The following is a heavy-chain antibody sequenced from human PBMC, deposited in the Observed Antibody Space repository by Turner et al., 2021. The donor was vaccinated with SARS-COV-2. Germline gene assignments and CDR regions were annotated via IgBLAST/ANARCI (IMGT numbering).Heavy chain of an antibody. V-gene: IGHV3-21*01. Sequence: EVQLGEYGGGLVKPGGSLRLSCAASGFTFSIYNMNWVRPDPGKGLEWVSSISSSSTYIYYADAVKGRFTIYRDNAKNLQYLQMNSLRADDTAVYYCASDCSSATCRDYWGQGTLVTVSS. CDR2: ISSSSTYI. D-gene: IGHD2-2*01. J-gene: IGHJ4*02. CDR3: ASDCSSATCRDY. CDR1: GFTFSIYN.